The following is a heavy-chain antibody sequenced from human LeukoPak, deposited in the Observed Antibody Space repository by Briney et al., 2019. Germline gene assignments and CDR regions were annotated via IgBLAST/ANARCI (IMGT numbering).Heavy chain of an antibody. J-gene: IGHJ4*02. D-gene: IGHD5-18*01. CDR2: FNPSGGST. V-gene: IGHV1-46*01. CDR3: ARSGVDTAICYFDY. Sequence: ASVKVSCKASGYTFTSYYMHWVRQAPGQGLEWMGIFNPSGGSTNYAQQFQGRVTMTRDASTSTVYMELSSLRSEDTAVYYCARSGVDTAICYFDYWGQGTLVTVSS. CDR1: GYTFTSYY.